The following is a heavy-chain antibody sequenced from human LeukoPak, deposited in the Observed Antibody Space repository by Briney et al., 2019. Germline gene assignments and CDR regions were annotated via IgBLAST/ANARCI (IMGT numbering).Heavy chain of an antibody. CDR2: IKEDGSEK. Sequence: PGGSLRLSCAASGFTFSNYWMSWVRQAPGKGLEWVANIKEDGSEKYYEDSLKGRFTISRDSAKNSLDLQMNSLRAEDTSVYYCARSFDFWSGSYPYYYMDVWGKGTTVTVSS. CDR3: ARSFDFWSGSYPYYYMDV. D-gene: IGHD3-3*01. CDR1: GFTFSNYW. J-gene: IGHJ6*03. V-gene: IGHV3-7*01.